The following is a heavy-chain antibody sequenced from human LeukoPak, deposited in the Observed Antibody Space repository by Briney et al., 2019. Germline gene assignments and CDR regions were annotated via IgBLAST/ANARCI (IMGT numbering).Heavy chain of an antibody. CDR1: GFTFSDHF. CDR3: ARDRLTTVARFDY. J-gene: IGHJ4*02. CDR2: IRNKARSYTT. Sequence: GGSLRPSCAASGFTFSDHFMDWVRQAPGKGLEWVGRIRNKARSYTTEYAASVKGRFTISRDDSKNTLYLQMNSLRAEDTAVYYCARDRLTTVARFDYWGQGTLVTVSS. D-gene: IGHD4-23*01. V-gene: IGHV3-72*01.